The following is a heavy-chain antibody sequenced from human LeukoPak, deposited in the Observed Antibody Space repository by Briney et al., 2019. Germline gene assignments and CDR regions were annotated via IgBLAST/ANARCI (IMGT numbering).Heavy chain of an antibody. CDR2: IIPIFGTA. D-gene: IGHD3-3*01. CDR3: AHSPPSPSLRFLEWLSAPFDY. V-gene: IGHV1-69*05. Sequence: SVKVSCKASGGTFSSYAISWVRQAPGQGLEWMGGIIPIFGTANYAQKFQGRVTITTDESTSTAYMELSSLRSEDTAVYYCAHSPPSPSLRFLEWLSAPFDYWGQGTLVTVS. J-gene: IGHJ4*02. CDR1: GGTFSSYA.